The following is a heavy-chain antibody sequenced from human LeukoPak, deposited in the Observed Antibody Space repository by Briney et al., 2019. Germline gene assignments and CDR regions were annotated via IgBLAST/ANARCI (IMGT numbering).Heavy chain of an antibody. CDR3: AREVPYDSSRYYQPFDY. CDR1: GYTFTSYD. D-gene: IGHD3-22*01. CDR2: MNPNSGNT. V-gene: IGHV1-8*03. Sequence: ASVKVSCKASGYTFTSYDIDWVRQATGQGLEWMGWMNPNSGNTGYAQKFQGRVNITRNTSISTAYMELSSLRSEDTAVYYCAREVPYDSSRYYQPFDYWGQGTLVTVSS. J-gene: IGHJ4*02.